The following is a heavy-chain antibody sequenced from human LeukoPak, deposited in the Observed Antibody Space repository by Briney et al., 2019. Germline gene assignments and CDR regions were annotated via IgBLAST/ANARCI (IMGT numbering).Heavy chain of an antibody. Sequence: GGSLRLSFAASGFTFSTYAMSWVRQAPGKGLEWVSAISGSGSSTYYADSVKGRFTISRDNSKNTLYLQMNSLRAEDTAVYSCARGGTMYYGSGNFDYWGQGTLVTVSS. J-gene: IGHJ4*02. CDR3: ARGGTMYYGSGNFDY. CDR1: GFTFSTYA. D-gene: IGHD3-10*01. CDR2: ISGSGSST. V-gene: IGHV3-23*01.